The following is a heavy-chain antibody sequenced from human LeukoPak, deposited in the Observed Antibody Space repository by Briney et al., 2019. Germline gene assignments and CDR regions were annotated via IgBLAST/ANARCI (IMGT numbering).Heavy chain of an antibody. J-gene: IGHJ4*02. CDR2: FDPEDGET. Sequence: ASVKVSCKVSGYTLTELSMHWVRQAPGKGLEWMGGFDPEDGETFYAQKFQGRVTMTEDTSTDTAYMELSSLRSEDTAVYYCATDTPFIVGPSGGDGYWGQGTLVTVSS. CDR1: GYTLTELS. D-gene: IGHD1-26*01. CDR3: ATDTPFIVGPSGGDGY. V-gene: IGHV1-24*01.